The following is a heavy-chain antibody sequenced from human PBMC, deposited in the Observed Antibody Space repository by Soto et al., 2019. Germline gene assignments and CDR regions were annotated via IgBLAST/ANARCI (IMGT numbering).Heavy chain of an antibody. CDR1: GGSISSYY. D-gene: IGHD4-17*01. Sequence: SETLSLTCTVSGGSISSYYWSWIRQPPGKGLEWIGYIYYSGSTNYNPSLKSRVTISVDTSKNQFSLKLSSVTAADTAVYYCARDNYYGDPRHYYGMDVWGQGTTVTVSS. CDR2: IYYSGST. CDR3: ARDNYYGDPRHYYGMDV. V-gene: IGHV4-59*01. J-gene: IGHJ6*02.